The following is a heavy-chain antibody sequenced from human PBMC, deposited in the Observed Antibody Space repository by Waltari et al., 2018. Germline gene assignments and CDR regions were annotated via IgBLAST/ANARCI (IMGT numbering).Heavy chain of an antibody. J-gene: IGHJ4*02. CDR3: ARAREQQLADY. CDR1: GYTFTSYD. CDR2: MIPNSGNT. D-gene: IGHD6-13*01. V-gene: IGHV1-8*03. Sequence: QVQLVQSGAEVKKPGASVTVSCKGPGYTFTSYDINWVRQATGQGLEWMGWMIPNSGNTGYAQKFQGRVTITRNTSISTAYMELSSLRSEDTAVYYCARAREQQLADYWGQGTLVTVSS.